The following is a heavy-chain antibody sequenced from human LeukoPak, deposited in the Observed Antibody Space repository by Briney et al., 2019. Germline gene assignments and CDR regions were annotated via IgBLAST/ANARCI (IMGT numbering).Heavy chain of an antibody. D-gene: IGHD5-18*01. CDR2: IYTSGST. V-gene: IGHV4-4*07. CDR1: GGTISSYY. Sequence: SETLSLTCTASGGTISSYYWSWIRQPDGKGLEGLGRIYTSGSTNYNPSLKSRVTMSVDTTKNQFSLKLSSVTAADTAVYYCARDLSIQLWSYLDYWGQGTLVTVSS. CDR3: ARDLSIQLWSYLDY. J-gene: IGHJ4*02.